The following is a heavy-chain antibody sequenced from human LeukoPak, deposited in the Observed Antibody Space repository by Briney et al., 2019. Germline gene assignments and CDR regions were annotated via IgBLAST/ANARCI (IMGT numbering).Heavy chain of an antibody. CDR1: GFTFSSYL. V-gene: IGHV3-74*01. CDR2: IKTDGSNT. D-gene: IGHD3-22*01. CDR3: SRTYYYDSRDYFDY. Sequence: GGSLRLSCAASGFTFSSYLMHWVRQVPGKGLVWVSRIKTDGSNTVYADNVKGRFTISRDNAKNTLYLQMNSLRVEDTAVYYCSRTYYYDSRDYFDYWGQGALVTVSS. J-gene: IGHJ4*02.